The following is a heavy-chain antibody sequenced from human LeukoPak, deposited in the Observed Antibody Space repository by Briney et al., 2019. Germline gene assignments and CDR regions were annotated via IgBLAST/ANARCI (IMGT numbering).Heavy chain of an antibody. D-gene: IGHD1-14*01. J-gene: IGHJ6*02. CDR2: IYYSGST. Sequence: SETLSLTCTVSGVSISSGDYYWSWIRQPPGMGLEWIGYIYYSGSTYYNPSLKSRVTISVDTSKNQFSLKLSSVTAADTAVYYCARESEAKAYGMDVWGQGTTVTVSS. CDR3: ARESEAKAYGMDV. CDR1: GVSISSGDYY. V-gene: IGHV4-30-4*01.